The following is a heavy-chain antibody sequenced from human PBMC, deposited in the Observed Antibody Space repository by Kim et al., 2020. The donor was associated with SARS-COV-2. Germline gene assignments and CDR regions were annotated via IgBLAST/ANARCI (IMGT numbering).Heavy chain of an antibody. CDR3: ARVWTTVTWYFDL. CDR2: IYSGGST. D-gene: IGHD4-17*01. CDR1: GFTVSSNY. Sequence: GGSLRLSCAASGFTVSSNYMSWVRQAPGKGLEWVSVIYSGGSTYYADYVKGRFTISRHNSKNTLYLQTNSLRAEDTAVYYCARVWTTVTWYFDLWGRGTLVTVSS. J-gene: IGHJ2*01. V-gene: IGHV3-53*04.